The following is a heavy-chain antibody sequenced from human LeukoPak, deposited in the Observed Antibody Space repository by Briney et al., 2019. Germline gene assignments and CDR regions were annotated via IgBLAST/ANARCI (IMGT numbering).Heavy chain of an antibody. V-gene: IGHV4-59*01. CDR2: IYYSGST. CDR1: GGSISSYY. D-gene: IGHD2-15*01. J-gene: IGHJ6*02. Sequence: SETLPLTCTVSGGSISSYYWSWIRQPPGKGLEWIGYIYYSGSTNYNPSLKSRVTISVDTSKNQFSLKLSSVTAADTAVYYCARGYCSGGSCYSWYYYYGMDVWGQGTTVTVSS. CDR3: ARGYCSGGSCYSWYYYYGMDV.